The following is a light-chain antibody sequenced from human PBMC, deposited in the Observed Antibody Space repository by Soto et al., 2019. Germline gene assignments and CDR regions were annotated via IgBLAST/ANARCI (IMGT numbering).Light chain of an antibody. CDR2: EVS. CDR1: SSDVGGYNY. CDR3: SSYAGSNNLYV. Sequence: QSALTQPPSASGSPGQSVTISCIGTSSDVGGYNYVSWYQQHPGKAPKLMIYEVSKRPSGVPDRFSGSKSGNTASLTVSGLQAEDEADYYCSSYAGSNNLYVFGTGTKVTVL. V-gene: IGLV2-8*01. J-gene: IGLJ1*01.